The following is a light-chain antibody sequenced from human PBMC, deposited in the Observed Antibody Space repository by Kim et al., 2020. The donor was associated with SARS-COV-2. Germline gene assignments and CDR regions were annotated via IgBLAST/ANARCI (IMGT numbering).Light chain of an antibody. CDR1: SLRSYY. CDR3: NSRDSSGNHWV. J-gene: IGLJ3*02. Sequence: SSELTQDPAVSVALGQTVRITCQGVSLRSYYASWYQQKPGQAPVLVIYGKNNRPSGIPDRFSGSSSGNTASLTITEAQAEDEADYYCNSRDSSGNHWVFGGGTQLTVL. V-gene: IGLV3-19*01. CDR2: GKN.